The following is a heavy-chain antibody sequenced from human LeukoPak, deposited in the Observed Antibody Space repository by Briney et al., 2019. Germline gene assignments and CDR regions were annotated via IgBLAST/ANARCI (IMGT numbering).Heavy chain of an antibody. CDR1: GYTFTSYY. D-gene: IGHD6-13*01. CDR3: AGADSSSWDLAYYYYYYMDV. CDR2: INPSGGST. J-gene: IGHJ6*03. Sequence: ASVKVSCKASGYTFTSYYMHWVRQAPGQGLEWMGIINPSGGSTSYAQKFQGRVTMTRDMSTSTVYMELSSLRSEDTAVYYCAGADSSSWDLAYYYYYYMDVWGKGTTVTVSS. V-gene: IGHV1-46*01.